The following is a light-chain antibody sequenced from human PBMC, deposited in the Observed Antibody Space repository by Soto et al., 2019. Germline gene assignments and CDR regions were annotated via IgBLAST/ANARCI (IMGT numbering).Light chain of an antibody. J-gene: IGKJ1*01. CDR1: QDIRND. CDR2: AVS. CDR3: QQSYSTPWT. Sequence: IQMTQSPSSLSASVGDRVTITCRASQDIRNDLGWYQQKPGKAPKLLIHAVSSLQSGVPSRFSGSGSGTDFTLTISSLQPEDFATYYCQQSYSTPWTFGQGTKVDIK. V-gene: IGKV1-39*01.